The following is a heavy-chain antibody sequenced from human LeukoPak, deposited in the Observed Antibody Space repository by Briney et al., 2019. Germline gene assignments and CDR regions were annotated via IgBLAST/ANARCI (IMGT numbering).Heavy chain of an antibody. V-gene: IGHV4-59*11. D-gene: IGHD3-3*01. Sequence: PSETLSLTCTVSGGSISSHYWSWIRQPPGKGLEWIGYIYYSGSTNYNPSLKSRVTISVDTSKNQFSLKLSSVTAADTAVYYCARAKDLDYWGQGTLVTVSS. CDR1: GGSISSHY. CDR3: ARAKDLDY. CDR2: IYYSGST. J-gene: IGHJ4*02.